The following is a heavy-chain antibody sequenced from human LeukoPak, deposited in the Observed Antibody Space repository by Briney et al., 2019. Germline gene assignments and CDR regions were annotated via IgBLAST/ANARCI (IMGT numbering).Heavy chain of an antibody. CDR3: ARRSITMVRGVHLDY. V-gene: IGHV4-59*12. CDR2: IYYSGST. D-gene: IGHD3-10*01. J-gene: IGHJ4*02. CDR1: GGSISSYY. Sequence: SETLSLTCTVSGGSISSYYWSWIRQPPGKGLEWIGYIYYSGSTNYNPSLKSRVTISVDTSKNQFSLKLSSVTAADTAVYYCARRSITMVRGVHLDYWGQGTLVTVSS.